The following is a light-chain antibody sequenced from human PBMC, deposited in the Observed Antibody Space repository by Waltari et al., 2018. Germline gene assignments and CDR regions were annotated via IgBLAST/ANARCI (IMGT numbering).Light chain of an antibody. Sequence: QSALTQPASVSGSPGQSITISCTGTSSDVGSYNLVPWYQQHPGKAPKLMIYEVSKRSSGVSNRFSGSKSGNTASLTISGLQAEDEADYYCCSYAGSSTLVVFGGGTKLTVL. CDR3: CSYAGSSTLVV. CDR2: EVS. V-gene: IGLV2-23*02. CDR1: SSDVGSYNL. J-gene: IGLJ2*01.